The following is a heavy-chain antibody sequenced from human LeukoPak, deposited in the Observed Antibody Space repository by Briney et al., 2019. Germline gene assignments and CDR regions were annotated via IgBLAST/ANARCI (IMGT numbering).Heavy chain of an antibody. CDR2: ISGSGGST. V-gene: IGHV3-23*01. D-gene: IGHD3-10*01. J-gene: IGHJ4*02. CDR3: ARRGMVPPPRIDY. Sequence: GGSLRLSCAASGFTFSSYAMSWVRQAPGKGLEWVSAISGSGGSTYYADSVKGRFTISRDNSKNTLYLQMSSLRAEDTAVYYCARRGMVPPPRIDYWGQGTLVTVSS. CDR1: GFTFSSYA.